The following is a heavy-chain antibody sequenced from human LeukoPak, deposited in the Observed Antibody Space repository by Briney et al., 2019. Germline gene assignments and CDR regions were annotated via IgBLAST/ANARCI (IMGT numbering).Heavy chain of an antibody. CDR2: ISGSGGST. D-gene: IGHD3-9*01. Sequence: GGSLRLSCAAYGFTFSSYAMSWVRQAPGKGLEWVSAISGSGGSTYYADSVKGRFTISRDNSKNSLNLQMNSLRAEDTAVYYCARGHYDILSDSLNQVDYWGQGNLVTVSS. CDR3: ARGHYDILSDSLNQVDY. V-gene: IGHV3-23*01. CDR1: GFTFSSYA. J-gene: IGHJ4*02.